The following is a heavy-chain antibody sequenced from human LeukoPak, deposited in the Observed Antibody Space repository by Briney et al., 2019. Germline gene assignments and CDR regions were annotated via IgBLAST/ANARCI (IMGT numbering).Heavy chain of an antibody. CDR2: INPKSGGT. V-gene: IGHV1-2*02. CDR3: ARTLTTATWDF. Sequence: ASVKVSCKASGYTFTDYYFNWVRQAPGQGLEWMGWINPKSGGTHYAQNFQDRVTMTRDTSINTAYLELNRLRSDDTAVYYCARTLTTATWDFWGQGTLVTVPS. CDR1: GYTFTDYY. D-gene: IGHD4-17*01. J-gene: IGHJ4*02.